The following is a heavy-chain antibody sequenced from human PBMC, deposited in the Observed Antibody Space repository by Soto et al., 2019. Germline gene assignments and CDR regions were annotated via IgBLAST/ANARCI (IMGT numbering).Heavy chain of an antibody. V-gene: IGHV1-2*02. CDR1: GYAFTDYY. D-gene: IGHD5-18*01. J-gene: IGHJ6*02. CDR2: INSKSGDT. Sequence: QVPLVQSGAEVKKPGASVKVSCKASGYAFTDYYMHWVRQAPGQGLEWMGWINSKSGDTNLAQRFQGRVTMTRDTSISTALLKGSSLRSDDTAIFYCARSYTEMEAPYYGMDVWGHGTTVNVS. CDR3: ARSYTEMEAPYYGMDV.